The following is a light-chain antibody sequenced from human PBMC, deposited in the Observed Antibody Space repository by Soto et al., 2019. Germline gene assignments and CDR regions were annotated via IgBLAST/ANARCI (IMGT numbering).Light chain of an antibody. CDR3: SAHGGTNHYV. CDR1: ASDIGGYSF. Sequence: QSALTQPPSASGSPGQSVAISCTGTASDIGGYSFVSWYQQHPGKAPKLLIYDVNKRPSGVPDRFSGSKSGNTASLTVSGLQAEDEAEYYCSAHGGTNHYVFGTGTKLTVL. V-gene: IGLV2-8*01. J-gene: IGLJ1*01. CDR2: DVN.